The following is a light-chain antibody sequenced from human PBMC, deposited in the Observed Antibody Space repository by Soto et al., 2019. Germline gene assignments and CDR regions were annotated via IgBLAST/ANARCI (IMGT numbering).Light chain of an antibody. CDR1: SSDVGGYNF. V-gene: IGLV2-14*03. J-gene: IGLJ3*02. CDR3: SSYTTRTILDWV. CDR2: DVI. Sequence: QSALTQPASVSGSPGQSITISCTGTSSDVGGYNFVSWYQQHPGKAPKLMIYDVIDRPSGVSNRFTGSKSGNTASLTISGLQGEDEADYYCSSYTTRTILDWVFGGGTKVTVL.